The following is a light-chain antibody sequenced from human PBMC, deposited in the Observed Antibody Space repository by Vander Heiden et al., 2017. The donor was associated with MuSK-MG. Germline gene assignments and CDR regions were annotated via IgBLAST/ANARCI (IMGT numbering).Light chain of an antibody. Sequence: QSALTEPASVSGSLGQSSDIPCTGPSSDDGGCNDVTWYPAIPGKAPKLIIFEFSNLPSGISDRFSGSKSGNTASLTISGLQAEDEADYYCSSYTNSTAVIFGGGTKLTVL. CDR3: SSYTNSTAVI. CDR2: EFS. J-gene: IGLJ2*01. V-gene: IGLV2-14*01. CDR1: SSDDGGCND.